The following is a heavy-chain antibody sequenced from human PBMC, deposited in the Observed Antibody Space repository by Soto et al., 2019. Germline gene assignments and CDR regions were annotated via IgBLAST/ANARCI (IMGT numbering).Heavy chain of an antibody. V-gene: IGHV1-2*04. J-gene: IGHJ6*02. D-gene: IGHD2-8*01. Sequence: ASVKVSCKASGYSVSDYHIHCVRQAPGQVLEWLGRINPKSGGTSSAQKFQGWVTMTRDTSISTAYMELTRLRSDDTAVYFCARGHSTDCSNGVCSFFYNHEMDVWGQGTTVT. CDR2: INPKSGGT. CDR3: ARGHSTDCSNGVCSFFYNHEMDV. CDR1: GYSVSDYH.